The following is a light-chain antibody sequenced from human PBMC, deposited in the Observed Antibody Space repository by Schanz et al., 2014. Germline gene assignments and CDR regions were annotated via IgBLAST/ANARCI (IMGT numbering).Light chain of an antibody. V-gene: IGLV2-14*02. J-gene: IGLJ3*02. CDR2: NVN. CDR1: NSDVGSYNL. Sequence: QSVLTQPASVSGSPGQSITISCTGTNSDVGSYNLVSWYQQHPGKVPKLMIYNVNTRPSGVPDRFSGSKSGNTASMTISGLQAEDESDYYCSSFTSTNTWVFGGGTKLTVL. CDR3: SSFTSTNTWV.